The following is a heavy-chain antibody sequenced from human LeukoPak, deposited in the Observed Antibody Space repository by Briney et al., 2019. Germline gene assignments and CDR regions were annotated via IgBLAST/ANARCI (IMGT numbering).Heavy chain of an antibody. CDR3: AGDRATSYFDY. CDR1: GFTFRSHG. V-gene: IGHV3-33*01. J-gene: IGHJ4*02. CDR2: IWYDGSNK. Sequence: GGSLRLSCAASGFTFRSHGMHWVRQALGRGLEWVAFIWYDGSNKYYTDSVKGRFTMSRDNSKNTLYLQMNSLRAEDTAVYYCAGDRATSYFDYWGQGALVTASS. D-gene: IGHD1-26*01.